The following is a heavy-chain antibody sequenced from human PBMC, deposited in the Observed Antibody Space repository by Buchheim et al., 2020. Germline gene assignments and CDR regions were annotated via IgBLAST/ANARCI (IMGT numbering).Heavy chain of an antibody. CDR1: GFTFSSYG. Sequence: QVQLVESGGGVVQPGRSLRLSCAASGFTFSSYGMHWVRQAPGKGLEWVAFIRYDGSNKYYADSVKGRFTISRDNSKNTLYLQMNSLRAEDTAVYYCAKDEAADTAMVTEAVYYYYGMDVWGQGTT. CDR3: AKDEAADTAMVTEAVYYYYGMDV. V-gene: IGHV3-30*02. CDR2: IRYDGSNK. J-gene: IGHJ6*02. D-gene: IGHD5-18*01.